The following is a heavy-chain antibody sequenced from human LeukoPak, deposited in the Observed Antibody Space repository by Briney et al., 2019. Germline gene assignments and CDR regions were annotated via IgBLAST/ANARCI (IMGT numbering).Heavy chain of an antibody. J-gene: IGHJ4*02. CDR1: GGSISSYY. CDR2: IYYSGST. V-gene: IGHV4-59*01. D-gene: IGHD1-26*01. CDR3: AAGWGELPRARSYYFDY. Sequence: SETLSLTCTVSGGSISSYYWSWIRQPPGKGLEWIGYIYYSGSTNYNPSLKSRVTISVDTSKNQFSLKLSSATAADTAVYYCAAGWGELPRARSYYFDYWGQGTLVTVSS.